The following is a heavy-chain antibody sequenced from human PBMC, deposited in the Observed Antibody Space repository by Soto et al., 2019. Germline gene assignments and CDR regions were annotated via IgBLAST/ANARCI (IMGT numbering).Heavy chain of an antibody. CDR3: AREYTYGSNFFDC. Sequence: QVQLQESGPGLVKPSQTLSLSCTVSGGSISSAAYYWSWIRQHPGKGLEWIGYISHSGSHYYTPSLTSRVIISADTSKNQFSLNLTSVTAADTAVYYCAREYTYGSNFFDCWGQGALVTVSS. D-gene: IGHD5-18*01. J-gene: IGHJ4*02. CDR2: ISHSGSH. V-gene: IGHV4-31*03. CDR1: GGSISSAAYY.